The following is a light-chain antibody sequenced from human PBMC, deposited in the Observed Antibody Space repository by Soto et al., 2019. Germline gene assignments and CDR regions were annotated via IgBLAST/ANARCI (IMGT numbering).Light chain of an antibody. J-gene: IGKJ1*01. CDR1: QSINSW. CDR2: DAS. V-gene: IGKV1-5*01. CDR3: QQYNTYWS. Sequence: DIPVAQSPSTLSASVGDRVTITCRASQSINSWLAWYQHKPGKAPKLLIYDASTLKSGVPSRFSGSGSGTEFTLTISSLQPDDFATYYCQQYNTYWSFGQGTKVEIK.